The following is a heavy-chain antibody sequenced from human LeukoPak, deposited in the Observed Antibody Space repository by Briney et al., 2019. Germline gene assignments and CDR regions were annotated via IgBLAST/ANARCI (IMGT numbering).Heavy chain of an antibody. CDR2: INHSGST. D-gene: IGHD4-17*01. V-gene: IGHV4-34*01. Sequence: SETLSLTCAVYGGSFSGYYWSWIRQPPGKGLEWIGEINHSGSTNYNPSLKSRVTISVDTAKNQFSLKLSSVTAADTAVYYCARDLVTVTKGFDIWGQGTMVSVSS. CDR1: GGSFSGYY. J-gene: IGHJ3*02. CDR3: ARDLVTVTKGFDI.